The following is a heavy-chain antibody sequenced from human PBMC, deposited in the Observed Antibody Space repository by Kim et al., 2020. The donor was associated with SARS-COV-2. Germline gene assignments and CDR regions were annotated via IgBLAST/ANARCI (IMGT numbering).Heavy chain of an antibody. CDR2: IYYSGST. J-gene: IGHJ6*02. CDR3: ARRELAAARPMDV. Sequence: SETLSLTCTVSGGSISSSSYYWGWIRQPPGKGLEWIGSIYYSGSTYYNPSLKSRVSISVDTSKNQFSLKLSSVTAADTAVYYCARRELAAARPMDVWGQG. CDR1: GGSISSSSYY. V-gene: IGHV4-39*01. D-gene: IGHD6-13*01.